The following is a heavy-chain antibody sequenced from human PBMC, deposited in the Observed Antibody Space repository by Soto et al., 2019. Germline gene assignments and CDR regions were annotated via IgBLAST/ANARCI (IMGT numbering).Heavy chain of an antibody. CDR2: TDSGTGPG. D-gene: IGHD2-15*01. CDR1: GGSLSTNP. V-gene: IGHV1-69*06. CDR3: ARRHSGGFFRFFDS. J-gene: IGHJ4*02. Sequence: SVKVSCKASGGSLSTNPISWVRQAPGQGLEWMGGTDSGTGPGNHAQKFQGRLTVTADKSTSTVYMELTNLSSEDTAVYYCARRHSGGFFRFFDSWGQGTLVTISS.